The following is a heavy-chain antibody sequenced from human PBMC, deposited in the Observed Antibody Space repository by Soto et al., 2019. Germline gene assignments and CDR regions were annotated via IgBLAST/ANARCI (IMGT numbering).Heavy chain of an antibody. J-gene: IGHJ5*01. CDR2: INAGNGNT. CDR1: GFTFTSYA. Sequence: VAPVKVSWKASGFTFTSYAMHWVRQAPGQRLEWMGWINAGNGNTKYSQKVRGRVTITRDTSASTAYMELSSLRSDDTAVYYCAKVIGYSNYNCFDLWGKGTPVTVSS. D-gene: IGHD4-4*01. V-gene: IGHV1-3*01. CDR3: AKVIGYSNYNCFDL.